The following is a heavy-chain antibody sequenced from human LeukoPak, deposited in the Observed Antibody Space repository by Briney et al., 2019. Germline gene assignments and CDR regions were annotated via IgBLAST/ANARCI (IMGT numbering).Heavy chain of an antibody. CDR2: INHSGYT. V-gene: IGHV4-34*01. CDR1: GVSFSGYL. Sequence: SETLSLTCAVHGVSFSGYLWSWIRQPPGKGLEYIGEINHSGYTTYNPSLKSRLSISVDTSKNQFSLNMISVTAADTAVYCCARHEFGSSSAAFDSWGQGTMVIVCS. D-gene: IGHD6-6*01. J-gene: IGHJ3*01. CDR3: ARHEFGSSSAAFDS.